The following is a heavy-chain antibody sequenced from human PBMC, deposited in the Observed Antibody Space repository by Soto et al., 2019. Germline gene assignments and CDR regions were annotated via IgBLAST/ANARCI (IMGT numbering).Heavy chain of an antibody. Sequence: GGSLRLSCAASGFTFSDHYMDWVRQAPGKGLEWVGRTRNKANSYNTEYAASVKGRFTISRDDSKNSMYLQMNSLKTEDTAVYYCARVGGIAAQHYYYYGMDVWGQGTTVTVSS. CDR3: ARVGGIAAQHYYYYGMDV. V-gene: IGHV3-72*01. CDR2: TRNKANSYNT. CDR1: GFTFSDHY. D-gene: IGHD6-13*01. J-gene: IGHJ6*02.